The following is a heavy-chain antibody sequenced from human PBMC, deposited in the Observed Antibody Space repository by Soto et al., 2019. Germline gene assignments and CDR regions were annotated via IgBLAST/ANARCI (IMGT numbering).Heavy chain of an antibody. D-gene: IGHD3-3*01. CDR2: MNPNSGNT. J-gene: IGHJ6*03. V-gene: IGHV1-8*02. CDR3: GSLGFFVFWRGYPTWGGYYYTAV. Sequence: ASVKVSCKASGGTFSGYAISWVRQATGQGLEWMGWMNPNSGNTGYAQKFQGRVTMTRNTSISTAYMELSSLRSEDTAVYYGGSLGFFVFWRGYPTWGGYYYTAVRGKGPTVTVSS. CDR1: GGTFSGYA.